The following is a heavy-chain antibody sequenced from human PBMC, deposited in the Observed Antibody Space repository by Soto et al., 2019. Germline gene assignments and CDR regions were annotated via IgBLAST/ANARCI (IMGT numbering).Heavy chain of an antibody. CDR3: ARAALVVAGTRFFQH. J-gene: IGHJ1*01. CDR1: GYNFASYG. V-gene: IGHV1-18*01. Sequence: ASVKVSCKASGYNFASYGIIWVRQAPGQGLEWMGWISGYNGNTDYAQKFQGRVTVTTDTSTSTAYMELRSLAFDDTAVYYCARAALVVAGTRFFQHWGQGNLVTVSS. D-gene: IGHD6-19*01. CDR2: ISGYNGNT.